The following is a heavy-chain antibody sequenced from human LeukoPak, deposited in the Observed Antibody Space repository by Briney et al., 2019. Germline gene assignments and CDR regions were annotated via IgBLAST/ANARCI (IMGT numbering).Heavy chain of an antibody. Sequence: SETLSLTCTVSGGSMSSFYWGWIRQPPGKGLEWIGYIYYSGSTNYNPSLKSRVTISVDTSKNQFSLKLSSVTAADTAVYYCARAPPKLGYCSSTSCYAPFDYWGQGTLVTVSS. V-gene: IGHV4-59*01. CDR3: ARAPPKLGYCSSTSCYAPFDY. CDR1: GGSMSSFY. D-gene: IGHD2-2*01. J-gene: IGHJ4*02. CDR2: IYYSGST.